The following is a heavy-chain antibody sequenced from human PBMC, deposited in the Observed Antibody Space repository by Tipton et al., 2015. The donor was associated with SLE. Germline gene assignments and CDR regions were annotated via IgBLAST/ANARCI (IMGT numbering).Heavy chain of an antibody. CDR2: IYHSGNT. Sequence: TLSLTCTVSGGSISSGVYYWSWIRQHPGKGLEWIGYIYHSGNTYYNPSLKSRVSISVDTSKNQFSLTLSSVTAADTAIYYCARGNWNYQSYWGQGTLVTVSS. V-gene: IGHV4-30-4*08. D-gene: IGHD1-7*01. J-gene: IGHJ4*02. CDR3: ARGNWNYQSY. CDR1: GGSISSGVYY.